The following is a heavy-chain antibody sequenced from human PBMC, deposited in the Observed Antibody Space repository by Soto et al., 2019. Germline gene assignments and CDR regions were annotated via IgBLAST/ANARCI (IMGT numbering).Heavy chain of an antibody. Sequence: TLSLTCAVSGGSISSSSYYWGWIRQPPGKGLEWIGSIYYSGSTYYNPSLKSRVTISVDTSKNQFSLKLSSVTAADTAVYYCARHTPAISISDHWGQGTLVTVSS. J-gene: IGHJ4*02. V-gene: IGHV4-39*01. CDR1: GGSISSSSYY. CDR2: IYYSGST. CDR3: ARHTPAISISDH. D-gene: IGHD2-15*01.